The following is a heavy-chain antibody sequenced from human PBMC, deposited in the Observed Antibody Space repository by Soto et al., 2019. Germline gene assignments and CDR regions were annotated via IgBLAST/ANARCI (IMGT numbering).Heavy chain of an antibody. Sequence: QVQLVESGGGVVQPGRSLRLSCAASGFTFSSYAMHWVRQAPGKGLEWVAVISYDGSNKYYADSVKDRFTISRDNSKNTLYLQMNSLRAEDTAVYYCARSEAIAVAGVSYYYYGMDVWGQGTTVTVSS. D-gene: IGHD6-19*01. V-gene: IGHV3-30-3*01. CDR3: ARSEAIAVAGVSYYYYGMDV. CDR2: ISYDGSNK. CDR1: GFTFSSYA. J-gene: IGHJ6*02.